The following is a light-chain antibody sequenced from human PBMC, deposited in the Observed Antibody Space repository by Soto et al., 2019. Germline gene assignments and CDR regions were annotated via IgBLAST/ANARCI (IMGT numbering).Light chain of an antibody. Sequence: ETVMTQSPATLSVSPGEGATLSCRASQTINNNLAWYQQKPGQAPRLLIYGASRRATGVPARISGSGSGTEFTLTISSLQSEDFAVYYCQHYNNGPRFGQGTKVDVK. CDR2: GAS. CDR1: QTINNN. CDR3: QHYNNGPR. J-gene: IGKJ1*01. V-gene: IGKV3-15*01.